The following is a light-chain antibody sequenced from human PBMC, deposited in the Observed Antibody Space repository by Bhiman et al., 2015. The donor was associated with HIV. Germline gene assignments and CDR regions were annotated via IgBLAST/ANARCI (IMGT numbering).Light chain of an antibody. V-gene: IGLV2-14*01. CDR2: DVS. CDR3: SSYTSSSPRV. J-gene: IGLJ3*02. Sequence: QSALTQPASMSGSPGQSITISCTGTSSDVGTYNYVSWYQQYPGKAPKLLIYDVSKRPSGVSNRFSGSKSGNTASLTISGLQAEDEADYYCSSYTSSSPRVFGGGTKLTVL. CDR1: SSDVGTYNY.